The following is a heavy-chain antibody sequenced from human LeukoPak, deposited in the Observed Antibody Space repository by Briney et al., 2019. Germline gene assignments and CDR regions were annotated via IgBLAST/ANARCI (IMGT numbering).Heavy chain of an antibody. V-gene: IGHV1-24*01. Sequence: ASVKVSCKVSGYTLTELSMHWVRQAPGKGLEWMGGFDPEDGETIYAQKFQGRVTMTEDTSTDTAYMELSSLRSEDTAVYYCATGSPRDDFWSGAYGMDVWGQGTTVTVSS. J-gene: IGHJ6*02. CDR3: ATGSPRDDFWSGAYGMDV. CDR1: GYTLTELS. CDR2: FDPEDGET. D-gene: IGHD3-3*01.